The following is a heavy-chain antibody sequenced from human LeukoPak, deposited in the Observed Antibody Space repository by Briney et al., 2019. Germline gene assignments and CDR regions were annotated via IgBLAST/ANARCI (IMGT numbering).Heavy chain of an antibody. D-gene: IGHD1-26*01. CDR1: GFTVSSNY. V-gene: IGHV3-53*01. CDR3: ASTLVGTTSGYS. CDR2: TYSGGST. J-gene: IGHJ5*02. Sequence: GGSLRLSCAASGFTVSSNYMSWVRQAPGKRLEWVSVTYSGGSTYYADSVKGRFTISRDKSKNTLYLQMNSLRAEDTAMYYCASTLVGTTSGYSWGQGTLVIVSS.